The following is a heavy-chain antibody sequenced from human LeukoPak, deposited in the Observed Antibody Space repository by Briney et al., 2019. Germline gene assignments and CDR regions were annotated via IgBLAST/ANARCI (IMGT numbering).Heavy chain of an antibody. CDR3: ARVPWYYDSSGYPGHYYYMDV. J-gene: IGHJ6*03. Sequence: SETLSLTCTVSGGSINSHYWSWIRQPPGKGLEWIGYISYSGRTNYNPSLKSRVTISVDTSKNQFSLKLSSVTAVDTAVYYCARVPWYYDSSGYPGHYYYMDVWGKGTTVTVSS. CDR2: ISYSGRT. D-gene: IGHD3-22*01. V-gene: IGHV4-59*11. CDR1: GGSINSHY.